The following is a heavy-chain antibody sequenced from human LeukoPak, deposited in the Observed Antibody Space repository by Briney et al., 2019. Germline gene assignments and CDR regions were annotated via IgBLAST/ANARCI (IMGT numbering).Heavy chain of an antibody. CDR2: INPIFGTA. CDR1: VGTFSSYA. V-gene: IGHV1-69*05. CDR3: ARTKEPLAEYFQH. D-gene: IGHD1-26*01. J-gene: IGHJ1*01. Sequence: SVKVSCKASVGTFSSYAISWVRQAPGQGLEWMGRINPIFGTANYAQKFQGRVTITTDESTSTAYMELSSLRSEDTAVYYCARTKEPLAEYFQHWGQGTLVTVCS.